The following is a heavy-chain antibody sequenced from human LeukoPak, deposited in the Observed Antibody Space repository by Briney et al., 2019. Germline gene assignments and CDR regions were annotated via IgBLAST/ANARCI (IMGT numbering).Heavy chain of an antibody. D-gene: IGHD5-24*01. J-gene: IGHJ4*02. CDR3: TKDNCRDGYNSGTFDY. V-gene: IGHV3-23*01. CDR2: ISGSGGST. CDR1: GFTFSSYA. Sequence: PGGSLRLSCAASGFTFSSYAMSWVRQAPGKGLEWVSAISGSGGSTYYADSVKGRFTISRDNSKNTLYLQMNSLRAEDTAVYYCTKDNCRDGYNSGTFDYWGQGTLVTVSS.